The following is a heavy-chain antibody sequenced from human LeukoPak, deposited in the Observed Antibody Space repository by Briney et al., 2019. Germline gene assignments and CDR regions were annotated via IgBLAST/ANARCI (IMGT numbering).Heavy chain of an antibody. CDR3: AKDPCSGGSCYSYDY. CDR1: GFTFSSYA. Sequence: GGSLRLSCAASGFTFSSYAMSWVRQAPGKGLEWVSAISGSGGSTYYADSVKGRFTISRDNSKNTPYLQMNSLRAEDTAVYYCAKDPCSGGSCYSYDYWGQGTLVTVSS. J-gene: IGHJ4*02. V-gene: IGHV3-23*01. D-gene: IGHD2-15*01. CDR2: ISGSGGST.